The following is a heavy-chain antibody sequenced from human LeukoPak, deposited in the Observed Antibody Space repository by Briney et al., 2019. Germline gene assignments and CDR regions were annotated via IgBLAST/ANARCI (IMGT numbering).Heavy chain of an antibody. CDR3: ASPDTLGYCSSTSCYAFDY. CDR1: GGTFSSYA. J-gene: IGHJ4*02. D-gene: IGHD2-2*01. CDR2: IIPIFGTA. V-gene: IGHV1-69*13. Sequence: SVKVSCKASGGTFSSYAISWVRQAPGQGLEWMGGIIPIFGTANYAQKFQGRVTITADESTSTAYMELSSLRSEDTAVYYCASPDTLGYCSSTSCYAFDYWGQGTLVTVSS.